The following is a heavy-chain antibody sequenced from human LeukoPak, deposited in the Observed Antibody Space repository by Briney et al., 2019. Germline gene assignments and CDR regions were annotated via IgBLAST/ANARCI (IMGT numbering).Heavy chain of an antibody. CDR2: INPSGGST. V-gene: IGHV1-46*01. D-gene: IGHD1-1*01. Sequence: GASVKVSCKASGYTFTGYYMHWVRQAPGQGLEWMGIINPSGGSTSYAQKFQGRVTMTRDMSTSTVYMELSSLRSEDTAVYYCARGWQNAPFDYWGQGTLVTVSS. CDR1: GYTFTGYY. J-gene: IGHJ4*02. CDR3: ARGWQNAPFDY.